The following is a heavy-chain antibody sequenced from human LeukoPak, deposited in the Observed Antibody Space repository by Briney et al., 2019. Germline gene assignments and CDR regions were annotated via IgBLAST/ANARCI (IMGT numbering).Heavy chain of an antibody. CDR3: ARSITIVGAVPDGVSADY. J-gene: IGHJ4*02. V-gene: IGHV4-34*01. D-gene: IGHD3-3*01. CDR1: GGSFSGYY. Sequence: SETLSLTCAVYGGSFSGYYWSWIRQPPGKGLEWIGEINHSGSTNYNPSLKSRVTISVDTSKNQFSLKLSSVTAADTAVYYCARSITIVGAVPDGVSADYWGQGTLVTVSS. CDR2: INHSGST.